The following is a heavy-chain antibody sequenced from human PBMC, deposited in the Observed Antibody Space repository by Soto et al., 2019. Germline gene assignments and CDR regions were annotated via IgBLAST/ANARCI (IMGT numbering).Heavy chain of an antibody. J-gene: IGHJ3*02. V-gene: IGHV4-34*01. CDR3: ARVVSYYGSGSYYRRDAFDI. Sequence: SETLSLTCAVYGGSFSGYYWSWIRQPPGKGLEWIGEINHSGSTNYYPSLKSRVTISVDTSKNQFSLKLSSVTAADTAVYYCARVVSYYGSGSYYRRDAFDIWGQGTMVTVSS. CDR1: GGSFSGYY. CDR2: INHSGST. D-gene: IGHD3-10*01.